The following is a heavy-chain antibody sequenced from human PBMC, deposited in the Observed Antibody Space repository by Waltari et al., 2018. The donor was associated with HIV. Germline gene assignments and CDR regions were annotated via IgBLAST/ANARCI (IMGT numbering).Heavy chain of an antibody. D-gene: IGHD4-17*01. Sequence: QVQLVQSGAEVKKPGSSVKVSCRASGGTFGIYAISWVRQAPGQGLEWMGGIFPISGTVNYAQKFQGRSTITADESTTTAYMDLSGLRSEDTAVYYCARDSGPVTTEHYYYGLDVWGQGTTVTVSS. V-gene: IGHV1-69*12. CDR1: GGTFGIYA. J-gene: IGHJ6*02. CDR2: IFPISGTV. CDR3: ARDSGPVTTEHYYYGLDV.